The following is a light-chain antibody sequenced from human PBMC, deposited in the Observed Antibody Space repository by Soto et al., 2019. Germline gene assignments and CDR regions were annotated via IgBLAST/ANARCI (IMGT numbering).Light chain of an antibody. CDR2: DVS. V-gene: IGLV2-14*01. CDR3: SSYTSSSTPCVV. Sequence: QSALTQPASVSGSPGQSITISCTGTSSVVGGYNYVSWYQQHPGKAPKLMIYDVSNRPSGVSNRFSGSKSGNTASLTISGLQAEDEADYYCSSYTSSSTPCVVFGGGTKLTVL. CDR1: SSVVGGYNY. J-gene: IGLJ2*01.